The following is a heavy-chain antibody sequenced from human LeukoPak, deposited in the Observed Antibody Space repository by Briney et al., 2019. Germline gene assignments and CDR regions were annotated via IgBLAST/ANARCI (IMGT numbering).Heavy chain of an antibody. CDR3: ARDSEGYCSSTSCYEGYFDY. V-gene: IGHV3-23*01. Sequence: PGGSLRLSCTASGFTFGSYAMSWVRQAPGKGLEWVSSISGGSEDTYYADSVKGRFTISRDNSKNTLYLQMNSLRAEDTAVYYCARDSEGYCSSTSCYEGYFDYWGQGTLVTVSS. CDR1: GFTFGSYA. J-gene: IGHJ4*02. CDR2: ISGGSEDT. D-gene: IGHD2-2*01.